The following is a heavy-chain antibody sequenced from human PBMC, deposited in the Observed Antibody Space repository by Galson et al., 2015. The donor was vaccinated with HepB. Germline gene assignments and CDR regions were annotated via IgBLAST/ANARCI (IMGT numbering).Heavy chain of an antibody. J-gene: IGHJ6*02. D-gene: IGHD1-26*01. CDR1: GYSFTSYW. CDR3: ARIGSYGFAYYYYYGMDV. V-gene: IGHV5-51*03. Sequence: QSGAEVKKPGESLKISCKGSGYSFTSYWIGWVRQMPGKGLEWMGIIYPGDSDTRYSPSFQGQVTISADKSISTAYLQWSSLKASDTAMYYCARIGSYGFAYYYYYGMDVWGQGTTVTVSS. CDR2: IYPGDSDT.